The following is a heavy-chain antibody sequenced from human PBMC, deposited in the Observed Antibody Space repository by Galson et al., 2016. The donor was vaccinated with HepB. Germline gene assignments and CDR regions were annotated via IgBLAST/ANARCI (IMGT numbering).Heavy chain of an antibody. CDR1: GFTFTTYE. D-gene: IGHD6-19*01. Sequence: SLRLSCAASGFTFTTYEMTWVRQAPGKGLEWISYISSYGSTIYYADSAKGRFTISRDNAENSLYLQMNSLRAEDTAVYYCARVRWLEPLDYWGQGTLVTVSS. J-gene: IGHJ4*02. CDR2: ISSYGSTI. CDR3: ARVRWLEPLDY. V-gene: IGHV3-48*03.